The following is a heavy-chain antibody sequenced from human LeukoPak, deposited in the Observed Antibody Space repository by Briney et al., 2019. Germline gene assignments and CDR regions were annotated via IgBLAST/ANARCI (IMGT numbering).Heavy chain of an antibody. D-gene: IGHD2-2*02. CDR1: GFTFSSYS. CDR3: ARVKIPSNWFDP. J-gene: IGHJ5*02. Sequence: GGSLRLSCAASGFTFSSYSMNWVRQAPGKGLEWFSSISSSSSYVYYADSVKGRFTSSRDNAKNSLYLQMNSLRAEDTAVYYCARVKIPSNWFDPWGQGTLVTVSS. V-gene: IGHV3-21*01. CDR2: ISSSSSYV.